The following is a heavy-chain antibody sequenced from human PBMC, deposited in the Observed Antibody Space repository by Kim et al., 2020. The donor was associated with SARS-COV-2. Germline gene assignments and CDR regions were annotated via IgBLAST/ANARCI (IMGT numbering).Heavy chain of an antibody. CDR1: GGSISSYY. Sequence: SETLSLTCTVSGGSISSYYWSWIRQPPGKGLEWIGYIYYSGSTNYNPSLKSRVTISVDTSKNQFSLKLSSVTAADTAVYYCARVGGSYKPDAFDIWGQGTMVTVSS. J-gene: IGHJ3*02. CDR2: IYYSGST. CDR3: ARVGGSYKPDAFDI. D-gene: IGHD1-26*01. V-gene: IGHV4-59*01.